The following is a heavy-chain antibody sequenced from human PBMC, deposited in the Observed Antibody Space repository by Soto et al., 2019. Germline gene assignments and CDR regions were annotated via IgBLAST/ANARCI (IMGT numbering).Heavy chain of an antibody. D-gene: IGHD6-19*01. CDR3: AASQWLVRRYYFDY. V-gene: IGHV4-61*01. CDR1: GGSVSSGSYY. J-gene: IGHJ4*02. CDR2: IYYSGST. Sequence: QVQLQESGPGLVKPSETLSLTCTVSGGSVSSGSYYWSWIRQPPGKGLEWIGYIYYSGSTNYTPSLQSRVTILVDTSKNQFSLKLSSVTAADPAVYYCAASQWLVRRYYFDYWGQGTLVTVSS.